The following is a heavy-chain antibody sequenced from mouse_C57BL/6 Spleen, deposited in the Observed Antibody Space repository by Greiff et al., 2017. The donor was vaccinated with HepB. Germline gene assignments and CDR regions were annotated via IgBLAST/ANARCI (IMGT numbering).Heavy chain of an antibody. CDR2: ISGGGGNT. Sequence: EVQLVESGGGLVKPGGSLKLSCAASGFTFSSYTMSWVRQTPEKRLEWVATISGGGGNTYYPDSVKGRFTISRDNAKNTLYLQMSSLRSEDTALYYCARQLRNYAMDYWGQGTSVTVSS. V-gene: IGHV5-9*01. CDR1: GFTFSSYT. CDR3: ARQLRNYAMDY. J-gene: IGHJ4*01.